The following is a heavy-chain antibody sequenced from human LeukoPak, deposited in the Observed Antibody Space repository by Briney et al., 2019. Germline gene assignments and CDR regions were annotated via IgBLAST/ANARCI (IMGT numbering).Heavy chain of an antibody. J-gene: IGHJ4*02. CDR3: ARKGIPHLSYYDSSGYYYFDY. CDR1: GFTFSSYE. V-gene: IGHV3-48*03. D-gene: IGHD3-22*01. CDR2: ISSSGSTI. Sequence: TGGSLRLSCAASGFTFSSYEMNWVRQAPGKGLEWVSYISSSGSTIYYADPVKGRFTISRDNAKNSLYLQMNSLRAEDTAVYYCARKGIPHLSYYDSSGYYYFDYWGQGTLVTVSS.